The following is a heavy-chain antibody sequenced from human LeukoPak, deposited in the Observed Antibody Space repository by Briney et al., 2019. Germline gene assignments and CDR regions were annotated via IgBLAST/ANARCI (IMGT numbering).Heavy chain of an antibody. V-gene: IGHV3-74*01. CDR1: GGSISSSSYY. J-gene: IGHJ6*03. CDR3: ARVAAMATLVHYYYYYYMDV. D-gene: IGHD5-18*01. CDR2: INSDGSST. Sequence: PSETLSLTCTVSGGSISSSSYYWGWVRQAPGKGLVWVSRINSDGSSTSYADSVKGRFTISRDNAKNTLYLQMNSLRAEDTAVYYCARVAAMATLVHYYYYYYMDVWGKGTTVTVSS.